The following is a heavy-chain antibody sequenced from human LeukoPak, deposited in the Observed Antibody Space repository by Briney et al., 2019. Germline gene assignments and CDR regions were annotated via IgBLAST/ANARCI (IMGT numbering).Heavy chain of an antibody. CDR2: ISGSGGST. J-gene: IGHJ4*02. D-gene: IGHD5-12*01. CDR1: GFTFSSYA. V-gene: IGHV3-23*01. Sequence: GGSLRLSCAASGFTFSSYAMSLVRQAPRKGLEWVSAISGSGGSTYYADSVKGRFTISRDNSKNTLYLQMNRLRVEDTAVYYCARARGGYDLDYWGQGTLVTVSS. CDR3: ARARGGYDLDY.